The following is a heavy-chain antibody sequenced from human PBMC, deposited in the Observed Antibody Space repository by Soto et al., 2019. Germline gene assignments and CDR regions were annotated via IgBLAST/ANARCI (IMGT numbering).Heavy chain of an antibody. CDR3: ARGRTVRNYADDSSDYFYFFDY. CDR2: VYYTGST. D-gene: IGHD3-22*01. CDR1: GDSISTFY. J-gene: IGHJ4*02. Sequence: KTSETPSLTCTVSGDSISTFYWGWMRQSPGKELEWIGYVYYTGSTNYNPSLKSRVTISVDRSKNQFSLKLTSANAADTAVYYCARGRTVRNYADDSSDYFYFFDYWGQGTQVTVS. V-gene: IGHV4-59*01.